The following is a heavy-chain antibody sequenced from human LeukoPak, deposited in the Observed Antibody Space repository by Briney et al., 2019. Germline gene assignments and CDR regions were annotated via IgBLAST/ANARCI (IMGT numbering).Heavy chain of an antibody. V-gene: IGHV3-74*01. J-gene: IGHJ4*02. CDR1: GFSFSVYW. Sequence: PGGSLRLSCAASGFSFSVYWMHWVRQAPGKGPVWVSRIKTDGSITDYADFVKGRFTISRDNAKNSLYLQMNSLRAEDTAVYYCAREPTYTSSWYTSCDYWGQGTLVTVSS. CDR2: IKTDGSIT. CDR3: AREPTYTSSWYTSCDY. D-gene: IGHD6-13*01.